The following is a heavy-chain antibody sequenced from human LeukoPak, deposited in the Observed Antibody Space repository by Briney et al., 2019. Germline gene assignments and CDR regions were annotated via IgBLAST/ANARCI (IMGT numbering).Heavy chain of an antibody. D-gene: IGHD3-10*01. Sequence: PSETLSLTCAVSGGSISSGGYSWSWIRQPPGKGLEWIGYIYHSGSTYYNPSLKSRVTISVDRSKNQFPLKLSSVTAADTAVYYCARAFTTMNWFDPWGQGTLVTVSS. CDR3: ARAFTTMNWFDP. CDR1: GGSISSGGYS. V-gene: IGHV4-30-2*01. CDR2: IYHSGST. J-gene: IGHJ5*02.